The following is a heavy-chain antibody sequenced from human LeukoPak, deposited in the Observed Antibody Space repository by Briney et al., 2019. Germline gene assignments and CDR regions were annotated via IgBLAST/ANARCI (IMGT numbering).Heavy chain of an antibody. Sequence: SVKGSCKASGGTFSSYAIRWVRQAPGQGLEWMGGIIPIFGTANYAQKFEGRVTITADESTSTAYMELSSLRSEDTAVYYCARAGGITMVRGVPYYYYYYGMDVWGKGTTVTVSS. CDR3: ARAGGITMVRGVPYYYYYYGMDV. CDR2: IIPIFGTA. CDR1: GGTFSSYA. J-gene: IGHJ6*04. V-gene: IGHV1-69*13. D-gene: IGHD3-10*01.